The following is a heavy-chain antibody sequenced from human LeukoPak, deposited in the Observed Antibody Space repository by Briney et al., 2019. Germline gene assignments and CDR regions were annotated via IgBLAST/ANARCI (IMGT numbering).Heavy chain of an antibody. V-gene: IGHV3-23*01. J-gene: IGHJ5*02. Sequence: GGSLRLSCAASGFSFSSYAMNWVRQAPGQGLEWVSGIRGRGDGTYYADSVRGRFTISRDNSKNTLYLQMRRLRAGDTAVYYCAKDRASPGFNLFDPWGQGTLVTVSS. CDR2: IRGRGDGT. CDR3: AKDRASPGFNLFDP. D-gene: IGHD5-12*01. CDR1: GFSFSSYA.